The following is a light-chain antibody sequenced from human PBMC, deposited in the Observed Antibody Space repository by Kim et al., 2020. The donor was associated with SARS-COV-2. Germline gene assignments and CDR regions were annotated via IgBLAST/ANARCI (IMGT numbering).Light chain of an antibody. V-gene: IGLV3-19*01. CDR2: DKN. CDR1: SLRKYT. Sequence: ALGQTVRITCLGDSLRKYTASWYQQKPGQATILVMHDKNNVRPSGVPDRFSGSNSGNTAFLTITGAQVEDEAAYYCGSRDNNGPGVFGGGTKLTVL. J-gene: IGLJ3*02. CDR3: GSRDNNGPGV.